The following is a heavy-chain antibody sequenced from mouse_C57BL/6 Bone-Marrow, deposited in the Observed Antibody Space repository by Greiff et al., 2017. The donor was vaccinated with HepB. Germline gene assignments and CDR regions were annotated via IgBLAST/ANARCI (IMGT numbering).Heavy chain of an antibody. J-gene: IGHJ3*01. CDR1: GYAFSSSW. CDR2: IYPGDGDT. CDR3: ARDYGSRGPFAY. Sequence: QVQLQQSGPELVKPGASVKISCKASGYAFSSSWMNWVKQRPGKGLEWIGRIYPGDGDTNYNGKFKGKATLTADKSSSTAYMQLSSLTSEDSAVYFCARDYGSRGPFAYWGQGTLVTVSA. D-gene: IGHD1-1*01. V-gene: IGHV1-82*01.